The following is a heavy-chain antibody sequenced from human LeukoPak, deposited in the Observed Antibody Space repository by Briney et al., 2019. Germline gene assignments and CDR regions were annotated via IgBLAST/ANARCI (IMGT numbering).Heavy chain of an antibody. V-gene: IGHV4-34*01. Sequence: SETLSLTCAVYGGSFSGYYWSWIRQPPGKGLEWIGEVSHSGSANYNPSLKSRVTISLDTSKNQFSLKVKSVTAADTAVYYCARVRRFGAGQDYWGQGTLVTFSS. J-gene: IGHJ4*02. D-gene: IGHD3-16*01. CDR1: GGSFSGYY. CDR3: ARVRRFGAGQDY. CDR2: VSHSGSA.